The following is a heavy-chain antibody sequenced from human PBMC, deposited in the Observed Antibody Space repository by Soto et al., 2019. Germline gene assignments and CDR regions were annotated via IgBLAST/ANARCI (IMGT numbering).Heavy chain of an antibody. CDR3: ACIFSGGYGYGFYYYGMDV. CDR1: GGSISSSGYY. D-gene: IGHD5-18*01. CDR2: IYYSGST. J-gene: IGHJ6*02. Sequence: SETLSLTCPVSGGSISSSGYYWGWIRQPPGKGLEWIGSIYYSGSTYYNPSLKSRVTISVDTSKNQFSLKLSSVTAADTAVYYCACIFSGGYGYGFYYYGMDVWGQGTTVTVSS. V-gene: IGHV4-39*01.